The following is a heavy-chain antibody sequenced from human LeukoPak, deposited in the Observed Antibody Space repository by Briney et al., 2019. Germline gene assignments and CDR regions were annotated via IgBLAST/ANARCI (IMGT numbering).Heavy chain of an antibody. Sequence: ASVKVSCKASGYTFSDYYMHWVRQAPGQGLEWMGWINPNSGATKYAQKFQGRVTMTRDTSIGTAYLELSRLKSDDTAVYYCASPRGLASQGMLGYWGQGTLVTVSS. CDR3: ASPRGLASQGMLGY. V-gene: IGHV1-2*02. CDR1: GYTFSDYY. CDR2: INPNSGAT. D-gene: IGHD2-8*01. J-gene: IGHJ4*02.